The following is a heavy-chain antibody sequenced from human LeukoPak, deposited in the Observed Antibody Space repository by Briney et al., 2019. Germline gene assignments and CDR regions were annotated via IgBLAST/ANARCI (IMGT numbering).Heavy chain of an antibody. CDR3: ARTRRQYYGSGKNVNSWPAGLDV. Sequence: SETLSLTCTVSGDSFSSYYSTCIPQPPGKGLEWIWYSYSSKYNPSLKSRVTISTDKSKRHFSLMLSSVNAADSAVYYCARTRRQYYGSGKNVNSWPAGLDVWGQGTTVTVS. J-gene: IGHJ6*02. V-gene: IGHV4-59*01. CDR2: SYSS. D-gene: IGHD3-10*01. CDR1: GDSFSSYY.